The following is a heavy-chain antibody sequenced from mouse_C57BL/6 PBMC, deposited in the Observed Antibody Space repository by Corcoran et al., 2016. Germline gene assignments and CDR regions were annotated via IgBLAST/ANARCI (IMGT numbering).Heavy chain of an antibody. CDR1: GFSLSTSGRG. D-gene: IGHD1-1*02. V-gene: IGHV8-12*01. Sequence: QVTLKESGPGMLQSSQTHSLTCSFSGFSLSTSGRGVSWIRQPSGKGLEWLAHIYWDDDKRYNSSLKSRLTISKDTSRNQVFLNITSVYTAVTATYYCARITMALPYFDVWGTGTTVTVSS. J-gene: IGHJ1*03. CDR3: ARITMALPYFDV. CDR2: IYWDDDK.